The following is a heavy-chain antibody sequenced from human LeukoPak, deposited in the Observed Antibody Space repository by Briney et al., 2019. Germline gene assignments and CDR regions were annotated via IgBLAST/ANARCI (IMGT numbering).Heavy chain of an antibody. CDR3: AKGLERESRLDS. J-gene: IGHJ4*02. V-gene: IGHV3-23*01. CDR1: GFTLSSYS. Sequence: GGSLRLSCAASGFTLSSYSMNWVRQAPGKGLEWVSGIRNSDDTTYYADSVKGRFTISRDNSKNTLFLQMNSLRAEDTALYYCAKGLERESRLDSWGQGTLVTVSS. CDR2: IRNSDDTT. D-gene: IGHD1-1*01.